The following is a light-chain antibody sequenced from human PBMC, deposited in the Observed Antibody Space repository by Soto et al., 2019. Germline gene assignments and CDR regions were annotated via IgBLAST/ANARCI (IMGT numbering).Light chain of an antibody. V-gene: IGKV3-15*01. Sequence: MTQSPSSRSAYVGDSVTITCRASQAISNYLAWYQQKPCQAPRLLIYGASTRATGIPARFSGSGSGTEFTLTISSLQSEDFAVYYCQQYNNWPPETFGQGTTV. CDR1: QAISNY. J-gene: IGKJ1*01. CDR3: QQYNNWPPET. CDR2: GAS.